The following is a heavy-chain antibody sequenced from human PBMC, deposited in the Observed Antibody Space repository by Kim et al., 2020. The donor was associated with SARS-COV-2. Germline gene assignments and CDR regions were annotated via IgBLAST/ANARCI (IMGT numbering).Heavy chain of an antibody. CDR1: GYTFTSYY. Sequence: ASVKVSCKASGYTFTSYYMHWVRQAPGQGLEWMGIINPSGGSTSYAQKFQGRVTMTRDTSTSTVYMELSSLRSEDTAVYYCARDKLSLGRTGTTFAFDIWGQGTMVTVSS. V-gene: IGHV1-46*01. CDR3: ARDKLSLGRTGTTFAFDI. CDR2: INPSGGST. D-gene: IGHD1-7*01. J-gene: IGHJ3*02.